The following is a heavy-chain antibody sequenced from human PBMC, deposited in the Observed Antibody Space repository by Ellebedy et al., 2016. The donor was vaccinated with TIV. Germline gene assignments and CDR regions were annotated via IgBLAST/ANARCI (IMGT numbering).Heavy chain of an antibody. Sequence: ASVKVSCKVSGYTLTELSMHWVRQAPGKGLEWMGGFDPEDGETIYAQKFQGRVTMTEDTSTDAAYVELSSLRSEDTAVYYCATQRGYSYGYFDYWGQGTLVTVSS. V-gene: IGHV1-24*01. D-gene: IGHD5-18*01. CDR2: FDPEDGET. CDR3: ATQRGYSYGYFDY. CDR1: GYTLTELS. J-gene: IGHJ4*02.